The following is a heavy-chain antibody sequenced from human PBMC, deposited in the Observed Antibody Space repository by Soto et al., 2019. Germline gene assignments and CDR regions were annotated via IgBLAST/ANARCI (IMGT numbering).Heavy chain of an antibody. CDR2: ISSSSSYI. D-gene: IGHD7-27*01. CDR3: ARPWGHYHSYYYMDV. J-gene: IGHJ6*03. CDR1: GFTFSSYS. Sequence: EVQLVESGGGLVKPGGSLRLSCAASGFTFSSYSMNWVRQAPGKGLEWVSSISSSSSYIYYADSVKGRFTISRDNAKNSLYLQMNSLRAEDTAVYYCARPWGHYHSYYYMDVWGKGTTVTVSS. V-gene: IGHV3-21*01.